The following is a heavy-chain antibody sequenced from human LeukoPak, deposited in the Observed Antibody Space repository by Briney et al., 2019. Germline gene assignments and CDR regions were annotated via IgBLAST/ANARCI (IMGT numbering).Heavy chain of an antibody. CDR3: ARDSVTTTPYFDY. V-gene: IGHV3-74*01. J-gene: IGHJ4*02. CDR2: INSDGFST. CDR1: GFTFSSYW. D-gene: IGHD4-17*01. Sequence: GGSLRLSRAASGFTFSSYWMYWVRQAPGKGLVWVSRINSDGFSTRYADSVKGRFTISRDNAKNTLYLQMHSLRAEDTAVYYCARDSVTTTPYFDYWGQGTLVTVSS.